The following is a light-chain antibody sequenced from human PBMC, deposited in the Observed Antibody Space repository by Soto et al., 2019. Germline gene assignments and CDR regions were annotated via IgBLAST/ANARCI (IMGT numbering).Light chain of an antibody. Sequence: VLTRSPGTLSLSPWDRATLSCRASQTLTDNYLAWYQQKPGQVPRLXIYGASSRATGTPDRFSGSGSGTDFALTINRLESEDFVVYYCQQYGNSLPITFGQGTRLEIK. CDR2: GAS. J-gene: IGKJ5*01. V-gene: IGKV3-20*01. CDR3: QQYGNSLPIT. CDR1: QTLTDNY.